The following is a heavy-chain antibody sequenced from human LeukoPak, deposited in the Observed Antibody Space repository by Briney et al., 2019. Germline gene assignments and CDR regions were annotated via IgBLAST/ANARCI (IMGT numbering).Heavy chain of an antibody. CDR2: ISGGDGST. Sequence: GGSLRLSCAASGFTFSSYAMNWVRQAPGKGLEWVSAISGGDGSTYYTDSVKGRFAISRDNSKNTLYLEMDSLRAEDTAVYFCAKVAAVAGTGYFDCWGQGTLVTVSS. CDR3: AKVAAVAGTGYFDC. V-gene: IGHV3-23*01. CDR1: GFTFSSYA. J-gene: IGHJ4*02. D-gene: IGHD6-19*01.